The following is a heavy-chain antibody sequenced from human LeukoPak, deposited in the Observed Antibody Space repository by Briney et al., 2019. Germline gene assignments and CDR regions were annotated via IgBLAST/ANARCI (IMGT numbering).Heavy chain of an antibody. D-gene: IGHD3-10*01. CDR3: AKDYYYYGSGSPGVFDY. Sequence: PGGSLRLSCAASGFTFSSYAMNWVRQAPGKGLVWVSAISGSGDSTYYADSVKGRFTISRDNSKNTLYLQMNSLRAEDTAVYYCAKDYYYYGSGSPGVFDYWGQGTLVTVSS. J-gene: IGHJ4*02. CDR1: GFTFSSYA. CDR2: ISGSGDST. V-gene: IGHV3-23*01.